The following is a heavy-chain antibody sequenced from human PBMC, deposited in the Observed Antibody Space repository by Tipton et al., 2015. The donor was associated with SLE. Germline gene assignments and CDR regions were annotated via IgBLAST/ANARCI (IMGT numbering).Heavy chain of an antibody. CDR2: MNANSGKT. J-gene: IGHJ4*02. CDR1: GYTFSTYD. V-gene: IGHV1-8*01. Sequence: QVQLVQSGAEVRKPGASVKVSCKASGYTFSTYDINWVRQATGQGLEWMGWMNANSGKTDYGQKFQGRVTMTRNNAINTAYMELSSLRSEDTAVYYCARAGIGDALDFWGQGALVIVSS. D-gene: IGHD6-13*01. CDR3: ARAGIGDALDF.